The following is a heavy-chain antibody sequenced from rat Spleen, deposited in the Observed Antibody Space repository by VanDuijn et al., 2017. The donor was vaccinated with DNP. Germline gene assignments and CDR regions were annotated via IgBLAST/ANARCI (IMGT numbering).Heavy chain of an antibody. Sequence: EVQLKESGPGLVQPSQTLSLTCTVSGFSLTDYSVHWVRQPPGKGLEWMGVMWSGGSTAYNSALKSRLSISRDTSKSQVFLKMNKLQTEDTAMYFCASPRVDFWGPGTMVTVSS. CDR3: ASPRVDF. CDR1: GFSLTDYS. J-gene: IGHJ1*01. CDR2: MWSGGST. V-gene: IGHV2S63*01.